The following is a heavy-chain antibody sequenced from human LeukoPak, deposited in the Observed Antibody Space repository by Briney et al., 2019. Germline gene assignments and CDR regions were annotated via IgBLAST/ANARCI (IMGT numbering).Heavy chain of an antibody. CDR1: GFTFDDYA. D-gene: IGHD6-13*01. J-gene: IGHJ4*02. Sequence: GGSLRLSCAASGFTFDDYAMHWVRQAPGKGLEWVSSISDGSDYIYYADSLRGRFTISRDNAKNSLYLQMNSLRAEDTAVYYCARVSAMMYSSSWYFDYWGQGTLVTVSS. CDR2: ISDGSDYI. V-gene: IGHV3-21*01. CDR3: ARVSAMMYSSSWYFDY.